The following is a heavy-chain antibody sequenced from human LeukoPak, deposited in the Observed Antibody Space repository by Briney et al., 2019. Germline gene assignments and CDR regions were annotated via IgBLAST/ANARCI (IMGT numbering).Heavy chain of an antibody. CDR3: ARAYSSSHYADY. CDR1: GYTFTRYV. Sequence: ASVKVSCTASGYTFTRYVISWVRQAPGQGLEWMGWISSYNGNTNYAQKLQSRVTMTTDTSTSTADMEQRSLRSDDTAVYYCARAYSSSHYADYWGQGTLVTVSS. D-gene: IGHD6-6*01. V-gene: IGHV1-18*01. J-gene: IGHJ4*02. CDR2: ISSYNGNT.